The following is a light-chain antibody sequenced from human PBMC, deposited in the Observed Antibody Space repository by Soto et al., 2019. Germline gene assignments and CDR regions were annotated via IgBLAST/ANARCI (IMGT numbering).Light chain of an antibody. CDR1: QSVSDN. CDR3: QQSNNWPYT. Sequence: EVVMTQPPATLSVSPGERVTLSCRASQSVSDNLAWYQQKPGQAPRLLIYGASTRATTIPARFSGSGSGTEFTLTISSLQSEDFAVYYCQQSNNWPYTFGQGTKLDIK. CDR2: GAS. J-gene: IGKJ2*01. V-gene: IGKV3-15*01.